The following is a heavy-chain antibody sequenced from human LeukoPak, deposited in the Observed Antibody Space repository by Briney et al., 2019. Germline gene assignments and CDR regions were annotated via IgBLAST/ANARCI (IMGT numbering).Heavy chain of an antibody. CDR3: ARDLYRIVVVPHYFDY. CDR1: GFTFSTSD. D-gene: IGHD3-22*01. J-gene: IGHJ4*02. Sequence: GGSLRLSCAASGFTFSTSDMNWIRQAPGKGLEWVSHISSSGSTITYADSVKGRFTISRDNAKNSLYLQMNSLRAEDTAVYYCARDLYRIVVVPHYFDYWGQGTLVTVSS. V-gene: IGHV3-48*03. CDR2: ISSSGSTI.